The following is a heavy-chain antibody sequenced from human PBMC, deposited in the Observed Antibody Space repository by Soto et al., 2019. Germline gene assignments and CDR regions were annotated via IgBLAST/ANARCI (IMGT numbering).Heavy chain of an antibody. Sequence: GKELKWVTVISYDGRHKYYADSVKRPSTISRDNSKNTLYLQMNSLRAEDTAVYYCARDSKRFFFFQEEEGIRDVRSVSAFLLNRSSDL. V-gene: IGHV3-30-3*01. D-gene: IGHD3-10*02. CDR3: ARDSKRFFFFQEEEGIRDVRSVSAFLLNRSSDL. J-gene: IGHJ2*01. CDR2: ISYDGRHK.